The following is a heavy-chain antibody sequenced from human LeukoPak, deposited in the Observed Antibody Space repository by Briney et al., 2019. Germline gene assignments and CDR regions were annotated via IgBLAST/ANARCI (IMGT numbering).Heavy chain of an antibody. D-gene: IGHD2-8*02. CDR3: ARLVAGAFDV. J-gene: IGHJ3*01. V-gene: IGHV4-59*01. Sequence: SETLSLTRTVSGGSISGYYWSWIRQPPGKGLEWIGYIYSSGSTNYNPSLKSRVTISVDTSKNQFSLKLNSVSAADAAVYFCARLVAGAFDVWGQGTMVTVSS. CDR1: GGSISGYY. CDR2: IYSSGST.